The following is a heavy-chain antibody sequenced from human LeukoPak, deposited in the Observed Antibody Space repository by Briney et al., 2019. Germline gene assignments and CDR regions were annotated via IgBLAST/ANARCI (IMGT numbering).Heavy chain of an antibody. CDR3: AKDRGNYEGLYDY. D-gene: IGHD1-7*01. Sequence: GGSLRLSCAFSGFTFSSYAMSWVRQAPGKGLEWVSSISGNGASTYYADSVKGRFTISRDNSKNTLYLHMDSLRAEDTAVYYCAKDRGNYEGLYDYWGQGTLVTVSS. CDR2: ISGNGAST. V-gene: IGHV3-23*01. CDR1: GFTFSSYA. J-gene: IGHJ4*02.